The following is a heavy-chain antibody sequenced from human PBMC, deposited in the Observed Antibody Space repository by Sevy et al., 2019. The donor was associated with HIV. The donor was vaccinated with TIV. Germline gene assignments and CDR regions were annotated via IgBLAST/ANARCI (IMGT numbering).Heavy chain of an antibody. CDR3: AKDPLDFWSGYYMDDYFDY. CDR1: GFTFSSYG. V-gene: IGHV3-30*18. Sequence: LSLTCAASGFTFSSYGMHWVRQAPGKGLEWVAVISYDGSNKYYADSVKGRFTISRDNSKNTLYLQMNSLRAEDTAVYYCAKDPLDFWSGYYMDDYFDYWGQGTLVTVSS. CDR2: ISYDGSNK. D-gene: IGHD3-3*01. J-gene: IGHJ4*02.